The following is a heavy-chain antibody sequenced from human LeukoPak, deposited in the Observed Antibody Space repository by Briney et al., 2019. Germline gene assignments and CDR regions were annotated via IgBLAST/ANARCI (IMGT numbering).Heavy chain of an antibody. CDR3: ARGSGAAAGLFDY. CDR2: INPNSGGT. V-gene: IGHV1-2*02. Sequence: GASVKVSCKASGYTFTGYYMHWVRQAPGQGLEWMGWINPNSGGTNYEQKFQGRVTMTRDTSISTAYMELSRLRSDDTAVYYCARGSGAAAGLFDYWGQGTLVTVSS. J-gene: IGHJ4*02. D-gene: IGHD6-13*01. CDR1: GYTFTGYY.